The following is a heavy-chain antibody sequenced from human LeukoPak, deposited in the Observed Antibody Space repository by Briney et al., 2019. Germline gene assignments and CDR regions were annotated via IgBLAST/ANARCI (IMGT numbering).Heavy chain of an antibody. Sequence: SETLSLTCAVYGRSFSGYYWSWIRHPPGKGLEWIGEINHSGSTNYNPSLKSRVTISVDTSKNQFSLKLSSVTGADTAVYYCARGPEQWELLVTLDYWGQGTLVTVSS. CDR1: GRSFSGYY. CDR2: INHSGST. V-gene: IGHV4-34*01. CDR3: ARGPEQWELLVTLDY. D-gene: IGHD1-26*01. J-gene: IGHJ4*02.